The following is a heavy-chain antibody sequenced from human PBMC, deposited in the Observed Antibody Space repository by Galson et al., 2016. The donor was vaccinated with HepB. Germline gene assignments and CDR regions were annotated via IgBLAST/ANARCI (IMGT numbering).Heavy chain of an antibody. V-gene: IGHV3-48*02. J-gene: IGHJ3*01. CDR1: GFALSGSG. CDR3: ARELVRSAFDL. CDR2: ISSRVSPI. Sequence: SLRLSCAASGFALSGSGLNWVRQAPGKGLQWISYISSRVSPIYYADSVKGRFTISRDNAKNSVYLQMNNLGDEDTGVYYCARELVRSAFDLWGQGTMVTVSS. D-gene: IGHD6-6*01.